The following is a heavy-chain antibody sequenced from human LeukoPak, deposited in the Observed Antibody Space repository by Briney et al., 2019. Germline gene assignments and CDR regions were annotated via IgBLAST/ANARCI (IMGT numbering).Heavy chain of an antibody. Sequence: GGSLRLSCAASGFTFDNYWMNWVRQAPGKGLEGVSYISSSGSTIYYADSVKGRFTISRDNAKNSLYLQMNSLRAEDTAVYYCAELGITMIGGVWGKGTTVTISS. CDR1: GFTFDNYW. D-gene: IGHD3-10*02. CDR2: ISSSGSTI. J-gene: IGHJ6*04. CDR3: AELGITMIGGV. V-gene: IGHV3-48*04.